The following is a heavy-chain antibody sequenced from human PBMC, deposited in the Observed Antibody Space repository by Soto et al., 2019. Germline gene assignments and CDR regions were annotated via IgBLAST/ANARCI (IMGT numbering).Heavy chain of an antibody. CDR2: IYHSGST. CDR3: ARGLYRTGSAQWLVRDILRYYGMDV. J-gene: IGHJ6*02. Sequence: SETLSLTCAVSGGSISSGGYSWSWMRQPPGKGLEWIGYIYHSGSTYYNPSLKSRVTISVDRSKNQFSLKLSSVTAADTAVYYCARGLYRTGSAQWLVRDILRYYGMDVWGQGTTVTVSS. V-gene: IGHV4-30-2*01. D-gene: IGHD6-19*01. CDR1: GGSISSGGYS.